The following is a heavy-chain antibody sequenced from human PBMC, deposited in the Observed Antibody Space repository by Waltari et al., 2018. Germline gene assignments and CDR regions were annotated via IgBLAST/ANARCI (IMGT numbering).Heavy chain of an antibody. V-gene: IGHV4-39*01. CDR2: IQYRGST. CDR3: GRIAFGDDGGYFQH. CDR1: GGSISTNYN. J-gene: IGHJ1*01. Sequence: QLQLQESGPGLVKPSETLSLSCTVSGGSISTNYNGGWIHQPPGKGLEWMGNIQYRGSTFYNPSLKSRVTISLDTSKNQFSLRLSSVGAADTAVYFCGRIAFGDDGGYFQHWGQGTLVTVSS. D-gene: IGHD4-17*01.